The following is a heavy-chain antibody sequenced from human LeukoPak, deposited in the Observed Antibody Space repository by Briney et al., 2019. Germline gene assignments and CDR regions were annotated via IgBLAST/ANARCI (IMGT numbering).Heavy chain of an antibody. J-gene: IGHJ4*02. CDR2: IYTSGST. CDR1: GGSISSGSYY. V-gene: IGHV4-61*02. D-gene: IGHD3-16*02. CDR3: ARAIYDYVWGSYLDY. Sequence: SQTLSLTCTVSGGSISSGSYYWSWIRQPAGKGLEWIGRIYTSGSTNYNPSLKSRVTISVDTSKNQFPLKLSSVTAADTAVYYCARAIYDYVWGSYLDYWGQGTLVTVSS.